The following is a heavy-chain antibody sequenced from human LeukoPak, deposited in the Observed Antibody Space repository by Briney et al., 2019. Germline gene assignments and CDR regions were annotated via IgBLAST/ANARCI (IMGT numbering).Heavy chain of an antibody. Sequence: GGSLRLSCAASGFTFSSYGIHWVRQAPGKGLEWVAFIRYDGSNKYYADSVKGRFTISRDNSKNTLYLQMNSLRAEDTAVYYCTKDEGGPTRQLLWFGESIYYFDYWGQVTLVTVSS. CDR1: GFTFSSYG. CDR3: TKDEGGPTRQLLWFGESIYYFDY. CDR2: IRYDGSNK. V-gene: IGHV3-30*02. D-gene: IGHD3-10*01. J-gene: IGHJ4*02.